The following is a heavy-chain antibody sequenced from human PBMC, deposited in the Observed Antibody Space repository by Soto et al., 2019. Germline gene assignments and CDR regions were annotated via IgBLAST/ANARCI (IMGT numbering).Heavy chain of an antibody. J-gene: IGHJ2*01. CDR3: ARDSNREGYIYWFFDR. D-gene: IGHD5-12*01. CDR2: IRPLNGKT. CDR1: GNTFTNHG. V-gene: IGHV1-18*01. Sequence: QVQLVQSAAEVKKPGASVKVSCTASGNTFTNHGITWVRQAPGQGLEWMGWIRPLNGKTNYAQEFQGRITMTTDTSTTTVYMELRGLRSDDPAVCYCARDSNREGYIYWFFDRWGRGTLVTVSS.